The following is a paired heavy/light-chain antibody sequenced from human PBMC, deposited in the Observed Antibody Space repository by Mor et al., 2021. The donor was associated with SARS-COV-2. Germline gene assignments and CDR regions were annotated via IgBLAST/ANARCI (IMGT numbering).Heavy chain of an antibody. Sequence: EIQLVESGGGSGQPGGSLRLSCTASGFTFSDYGINWVRQAPGSGLEWVSYISNDGATIYYSDSVKGRFTISRDNAKNSLFLQMNSLRAEDTAMYYCARGHESDYWGQGTLVTVSS. CDR2: ISNDGATI. J-gene: IGHJ4*02. CDR1: GFTFSDYG. CDR3: ARGHESDY. V-gene: IGHV3-48*01.
Light chain of an antibody. J-gene: IGKJ4*01. CDR1: QSVTSSY. V-gene: IGKV3-20*01. Sequence: EIVLTQSPGTLSLSPGERATLSCRASQSVTSSYLAWYQHKPGQAPRLLIYGASNRATGIPDRFSGSGSGTDFTLTISRLEPEDFAVYYCQQYGSSPLTFGGGTKVDIK. CDR3: QQYGSSPLT. CDR2: GAS.